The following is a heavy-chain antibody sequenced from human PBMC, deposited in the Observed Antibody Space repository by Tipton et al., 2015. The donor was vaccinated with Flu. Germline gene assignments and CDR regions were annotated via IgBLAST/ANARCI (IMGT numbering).Heavy chain of an antibody. CDR1: GGSISSSNW. D-gene: IGHD3-22*01. CDR3: ARAKSPGYYYDSSEGAYFDY. J-gene: IGHJ4*02. Sequence: TLSLTCAVSGGSISSSNWWSWVRQPPGKGLEWIGEIYHSGSTNYNPSLKSRVTISVDKSKNQFSLKLSSVTAADPAVYYCARAKSPGYYYDSSEGAYFDYWGQGTLVTVSS. CDR2: IYHSGST. V-gene: IGHV4-4*02.